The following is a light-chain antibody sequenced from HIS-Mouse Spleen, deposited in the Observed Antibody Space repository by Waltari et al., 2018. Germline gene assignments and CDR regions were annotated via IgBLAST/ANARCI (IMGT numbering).Light chain of an antibody. CDR3: AAWDDSLSGHVV. CDR2: RNN. V-gene: IGLV1-47*01. CDR1: SSNIGSNY. J-gene: IGLJ2*01. Sequence: QSVLTQPPSASGTPGQRVTIPFSGSSSNIGSNYVYWFQQLPGTAPKLLIYRNNQRPSGVPDRFSGSKSGTSASLAISGLRSEDEADYYCAAWDDSLSGHVVFGGGTKLTVL.